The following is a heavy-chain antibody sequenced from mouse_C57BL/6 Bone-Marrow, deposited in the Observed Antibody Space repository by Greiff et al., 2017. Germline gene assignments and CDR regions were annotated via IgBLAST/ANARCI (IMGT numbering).Heavy chain of an antibody. CDR2: IYPRSGNT. D-gene: IGHD2-10*02. V-gene: IGHV1-81*01. CDR3: AGVWSSWFAY. J-gene: IGHJ3*01. CDR1: GYTFTNYG. Sequence: QVQLQQSGAELARPGASVKLSCKASGYTFTNYGISWVKQRTGQGLAWIGVIYPRSGNTYYNEKFKGKATLTADKSSSTAYMELRSLTSEDAAVYFCAGVWSSWFAYWGQGTLVTVAA.